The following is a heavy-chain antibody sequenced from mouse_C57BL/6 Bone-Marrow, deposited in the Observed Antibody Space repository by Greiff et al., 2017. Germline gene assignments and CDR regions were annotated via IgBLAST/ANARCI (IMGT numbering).Heavy chain of an antibody. CDR1: GYTFTSYW. V-gene: IGHV1-72*01. J-gene: IGHJ3*01. CDR2: IDPNSGGT. Sequence: VKLQQPGAELVKPGASVKLSCKASGYTFTSYWMHWVKQRPGRGLEWIGRIDPNSGGTKYNEKFKSKATLTVDKPSSTAYMQLSSLTSEDSAVYYCARTEFITTVVGEAWFAYWGQGTLVTVSA. D-gene: IGHD1-1*01. CDR3: ARTEFITTVVGEAWFAY.